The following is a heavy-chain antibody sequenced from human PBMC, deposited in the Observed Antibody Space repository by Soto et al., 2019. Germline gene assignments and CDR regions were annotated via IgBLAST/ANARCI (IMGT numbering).Heavy chain of an antibody. V-gene: IGHV3-7*05. CDR3: ARDDPFLWLRPSKDFDY. J-gene: IGHJ4*02. CDR1: GFTFSSYW. CDR2: IKQDGSEK. Sequence: PGGSLRLSCAASGFTFSSYWMSWVRQAPGKGLEWVANIKQDGSEKYYVDSVKGRFTISRDNAKNSLYLQMNSLRAEDTAVYYCARDDPFLWLRPSKDFDYWGQGTLVTVSS. D-gene: IGHD5-12*01.